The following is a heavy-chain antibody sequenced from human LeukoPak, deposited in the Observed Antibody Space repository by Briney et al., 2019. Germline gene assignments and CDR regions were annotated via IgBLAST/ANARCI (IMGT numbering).Heavy chain of an antibody. CDR3: AKDRVEMATRFPDY. CDR2: ISGSGGST. J-gene: IGHJ4*02. V-gene: IGHV3-23*01. Sequence: GGSLRLSCAASGFTFSSYAMSWVRQAPGKGLEWVSAISGSGGSTYYADSVKGRFPISRDNSKNTLYLQMNSLRAEDTAVYYCAKDRVEMATRFPDYWGQGTLVTVSS. D-gene: IGHD5-24*01. CDR1: GFTFSSYA.